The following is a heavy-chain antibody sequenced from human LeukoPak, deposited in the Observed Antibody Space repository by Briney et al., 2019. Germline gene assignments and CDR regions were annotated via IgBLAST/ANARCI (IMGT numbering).Heavy chain of an antibody. V-gene: IGHV1-18*01. CDR3: ARGSPDDF. J-gene: IGHJ4*02. D-gene: IGHD3-10*01. CDR2: INPFNGNT. Sequence: ASVKVSCKASGYTFTHYGISWVRQAPGQGLEWMGWINPFNGNTEYLQKLQGRVTMTKDTSTSTAYMELSSLGHDDTAVYYCARGSPDDFWGQGTLVTVSS. CDR1: GYTFTHYG.